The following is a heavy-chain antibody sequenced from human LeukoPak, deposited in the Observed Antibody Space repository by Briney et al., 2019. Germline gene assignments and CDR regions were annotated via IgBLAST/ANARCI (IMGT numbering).Heavy chain of an antibody. Sequence: GESLKISCKGSGYSFTSYWIGWVRQMPGKGLEWMGIIYPGGSDTRYSPSFQGQVAISADKSISTAYLQWSSLKASDTAMYYCARVVLWFGELLIDYWGQGTLVTVSS. J-gene: IGHJ4*02. D-gene: IGHD3-10*01. CDR1: GYSFTSYW. CDR2: IYPGGSDT. CDR3: ARVVLWFGELLIDY. V-gene: IGHV5-51*01.